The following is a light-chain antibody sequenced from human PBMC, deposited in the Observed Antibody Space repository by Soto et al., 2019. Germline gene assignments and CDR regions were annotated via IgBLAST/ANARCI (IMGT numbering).Light chain of an antibody. CDR3: SSYTSSSTHWV. CDR2: EVS. CDR1: SSDVGGYNY. J-gene: IGLJ3*02. Sequence: QSVLTQPASVCGSPGQSITISCTGTSSDVGGYNYVSWYQQHPGKAPKLMIYEVSNRPSGVSNRFSGSKSGNTASLTISGLQAEDEADYYCSSYTSSSTHWVFGGGTKLTVL. V-gene: IGLV2-14*01.